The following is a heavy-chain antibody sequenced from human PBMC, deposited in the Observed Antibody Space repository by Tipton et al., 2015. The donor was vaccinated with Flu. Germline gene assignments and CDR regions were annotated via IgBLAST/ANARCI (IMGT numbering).Heavy chain of an antibody. Sequence: TLSLTCTVSGGSISSYYWTWIRQTPGKGLEWMGYIYYTGTTTYNPSLKSRVTMALDTSKKQSSLTLNSVTAADTAVYFCECDEEQLFPRTSVYSGQRIFVAVSS. CDR1: GGSISSYY. D-gene: IGHD1-1*01. CDR3: ECDEEQLFPRTSVY. J-gene: IGHJ4*02. V-gene: IGHV4-59*01. CDR2: IYYTGTT.